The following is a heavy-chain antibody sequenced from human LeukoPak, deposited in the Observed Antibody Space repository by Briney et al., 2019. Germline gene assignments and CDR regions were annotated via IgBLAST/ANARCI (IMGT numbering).Heavy chain of an antibody. V-gene: IGHV1-8*01. CDR1: GYTFTSYD. CDR3: AILPIMITFGGVNAFDI. D-gene: IGHD3-16*01. Sequence: ASLKVSSKASGYTFTSYDINWVRQATGQGLGWMGCMNPNSGNTGYAKKFQGRVTMTRNTSISTGYMELSSLRSEDTAVYYCAILPIMITFGGVNAFDIWGQGTMVTVSS. CDR2: MNPNSGNT. J-gene: IGHJ3*02.